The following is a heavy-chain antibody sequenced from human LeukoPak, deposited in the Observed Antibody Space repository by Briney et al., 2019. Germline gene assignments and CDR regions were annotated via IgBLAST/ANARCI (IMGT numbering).Heavy chain of an antibody. D-gene: IGHD3-3*01. CDR1: GYTFTSYG. J-gene: IGHJ6*02. Sequence: ASVKVSCKASGYTFTSYGISWVRQAPGQGLEWMGWISAYNGNTNYAQKLQGRVTMTTDTSTSTAYMELRSLGSDDTAVYYCAREGHDYDFWSGYYTGYYGMDVWGQGTTVTVSS. CDR2: ISAYNGNT. CDR3: AREGHDYDFWSGYYTGYYGMDV. V-gene: IGHV1-18*01.